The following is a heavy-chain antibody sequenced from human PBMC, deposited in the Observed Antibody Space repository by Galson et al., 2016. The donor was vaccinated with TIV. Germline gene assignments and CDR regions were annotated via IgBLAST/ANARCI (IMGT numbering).Heavy chain of an antibody. D-gene: IGHD5-18*01. CDR2: IFTDGPT. J-gene: IGHJ4*02. CDR3: ATVNTNSRKYFDY. Sequence: ETLSLPCSVSGGSVSRYYWSWVRQSPGKGLEWIGRIFTDGPTTYNPSLKRRVALSVYTSRRQFSLRLRSVTAADTALYYCATVNTNSRKYFDYWGQGIQVTVS. V-gene: IGHV4-4*07. CDR1: GGSVSRYY.